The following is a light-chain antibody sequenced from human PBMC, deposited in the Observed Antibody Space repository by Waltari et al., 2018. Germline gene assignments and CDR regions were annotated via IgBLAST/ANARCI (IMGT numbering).Light chain of an antibody. CDR3: NSRDSSGTRVL. V-gene: IGLV3-19*01. Sequence: SSELTQDPAVSVALGQTVRITCQGDTIRDYSPNWYQQKPGQAPLLVIYGNDNRPSGIPDRFSGSRSENTGALTITGVQAEDEADYYCNSRDSSGTRVLFGGGTKLTVL. CDR2: GND. CDR1: TIRDYS. J-gene: IGLJ2*01.